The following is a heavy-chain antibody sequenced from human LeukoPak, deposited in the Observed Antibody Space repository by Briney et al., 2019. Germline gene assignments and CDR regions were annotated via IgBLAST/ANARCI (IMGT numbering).Heavy chain of an antibody. J-gene: IGHJ3*02. CDR3: ARAGVTLSAFDI. CDR1: GVSISSGSYY. V-gene: IGHV4-61*02. D-gene: IGHD4-23*01. Sequence: SQTLSLTCTVSGVSISSGSYYWSWIRQPAGKGLEWNGRIYTSGSNNYNPSLKSRVTISVDTSENQFSLKLSSVTAADTAVYYCARAGVTLSAFDIWGQGTMVTVSS. CDR2: IYTSGSN.